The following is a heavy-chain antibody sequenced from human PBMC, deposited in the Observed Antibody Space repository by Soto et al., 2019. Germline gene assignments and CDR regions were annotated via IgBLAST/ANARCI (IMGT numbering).Heavy chain of an antibody. D-gene: IGHD3-3*01. Sequence: SETLSLTCAVHNGSLNGYYWSWIRQPPGKGLEWIGEINHSGSTHFHPSLKSRVTMSIDTSKNQVSLTLNSVTAADTAVYFCASFWSGYYRSFWGPGTLVTVSS. CDR2: INHSGST. CDR3: ASFWSGYYRSF. J-gene: IGHJ4*02. CDR1: NGSLNGYY. V-gene: IGHV4-34*01.